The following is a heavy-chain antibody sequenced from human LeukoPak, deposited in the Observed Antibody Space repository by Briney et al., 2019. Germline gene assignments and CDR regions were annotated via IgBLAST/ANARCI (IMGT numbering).Heavy chain of an antibody. Sequence: SQTLSLTCTVSGGSISSGGYYWSWIRQHPGKGLEWIGYIYYSGSTYYNPSLKSRVTISVDTSKNQFSLKLSCVTAADTAVYYCARGYDSRGSHFDYWGQGTLVTVSS. CDR1: GGSISSGGYY. J-gene: IGHJ4*02. V-gene: IGHV4-31*03. D-gene: IGHD3-22*01. CDR2: IYYSGST. CDR3: ARGYDSRGSHFDY.